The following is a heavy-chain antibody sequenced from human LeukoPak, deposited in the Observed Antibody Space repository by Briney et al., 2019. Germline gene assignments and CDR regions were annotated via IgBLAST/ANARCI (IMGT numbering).Heavy chain of an antibody. CDR2: IMPLFGTA. J-gene: IGHJ5*02. CDR3: ARDVHGDYGSGWFDP. D-gene: IGHD4-17*01. CDR1: GGTFNNSA. V-gene: IGHV1-69*05. Sequence: SVKVSCKTSGGTFNNSAISWVRQAPGQGLEWLGGIMPLFGTAGYAQKFQGRVTITKDESTRTVYLELTSLTSDDTAVYYCARDVHGDYGSGWFDPWGQGTLVPVSS.